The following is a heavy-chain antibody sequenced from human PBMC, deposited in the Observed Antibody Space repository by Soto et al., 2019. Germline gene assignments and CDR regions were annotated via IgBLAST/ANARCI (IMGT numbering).Heavy chain of an antibody. V-gene: IGHV1-69*12. Sequence: QVQLVQSGAEVKKPGSSVKVSCKASVGTFSSYAISWVRQAPGQGLECLGGIIPIFGTANYAQKFQGRVTLTADESTSTAYRELSSLRSEDTAVYYCARDRDGDDPTGYYGMDVWGQGTTVTVSS. CDR1: VGTFSSYA. D-gene: IGHD4-17*01. CDR2: IIPIFGTA. CDR3: ARDRDGDDPTGYYGMDV. J-gene: IGHJ6*02.